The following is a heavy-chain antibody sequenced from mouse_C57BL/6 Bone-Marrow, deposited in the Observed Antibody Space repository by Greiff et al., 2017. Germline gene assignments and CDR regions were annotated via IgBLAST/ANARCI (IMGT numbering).Heavy chain of an antibody. D-gene: IGHD6-1*01. CDR1: GYTFTSYW. Sequence: QVQLQQPGAELVRPGTSVKLSCKASGYTFTSYWMHWVKQRPGQGLEWIGVIDPSDSYTNYNQKFKGKATLTVDTSSSTAYMQLSSLTSEDSAVYYCARTPPSFEPYFDYWGQGTTLTVSA. CDR2: IDPSDSYT. J-gene: IGHJ2*01. V-gene: IGHV1-59*01. CDR3: ARTPPSFEPYFDY.